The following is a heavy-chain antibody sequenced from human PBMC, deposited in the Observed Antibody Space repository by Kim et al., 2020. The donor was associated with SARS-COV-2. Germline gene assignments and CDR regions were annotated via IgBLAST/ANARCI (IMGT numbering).Heavy chain of an antibody. J-gene: IGHJ4*02. CDR3: TTDGGELLWFGELTDY. CDR2: IKSKTDGGRT. CDR1: GFTFSNAW. D-gene: IGHD3-10*01. V-gene: IGHV3-15*01. Sequence: GGSLRLSCAASGFTFSNAWMSWVRQAPGKGLEWVGRIKSKTDGGRTDYAAPVKGRLTISRDDSKNTLYLQMNSRKTEDTAVYYCTTDGGELLWFGELTDYWGPRPLFSVSP.